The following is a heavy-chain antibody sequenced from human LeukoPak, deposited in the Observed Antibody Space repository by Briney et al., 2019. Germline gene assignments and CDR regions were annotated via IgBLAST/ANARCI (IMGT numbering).Heavy chain of an antibody. Sequence: PGGSLRLSCAASGFTVSSYWMHWVRQAPGKGLVWVSRINSDGSITTYADSVRGRFTISRDNSKNTLYLQMNSLRAEDAAVYFCAKAPVTSCRGAYCYPFDSWGQGTLVTVSS. CDR2: INSDGSIT. CDR1: GFTVSSYW. D-gene: IGHD2-21*01. CDR3: AKAPVTSCRGAYCYPFDS. J-gene: IGHJ4*02. V-gene: IGHV3-74*01.